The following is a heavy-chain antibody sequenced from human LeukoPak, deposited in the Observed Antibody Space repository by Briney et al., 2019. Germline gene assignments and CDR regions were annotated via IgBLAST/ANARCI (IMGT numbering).Heavy chain of an antibody. CDR3: AKDPKDYYYYYMDV. Sequence: GSLRLSCAASGFTFSSYGMHWVRQAPGKGLEWVAFIRYDGSNKYYADSVKGRFTISRDNSKNTLYLQMNSLRAEDTAVYYCAKDPKDYYYYYMDVWGKGTTVTVSS. J-gene: IGHJ6*03. CDR1: GFTFSSYG. CDR2: IRYDGSNK. V-gene: IGHV3-30*02.